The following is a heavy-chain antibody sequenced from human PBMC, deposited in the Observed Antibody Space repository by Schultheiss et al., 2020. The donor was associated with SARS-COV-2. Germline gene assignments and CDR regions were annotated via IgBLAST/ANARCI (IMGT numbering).Heavy chain of an antibody. CDR1: GFSLSTSGMC. V-gene: IGHV4-61*08. Sequence: SGPTLVKPTQTLTLTCTFSGFSLSTSGMCVSWIRQPPGKGLEWIGYIYYSGSTNYNPSLKSRVTISVDTSKNQFSLKLRSVTAADTAVYYCARAGGITGTWGIWGQGTMVTVSS. CDR3: ARAGGITGTWGI. CDR2: IYYSGST. D-gene: IGHD1-20*01. J-gene: IGHJ3*02.